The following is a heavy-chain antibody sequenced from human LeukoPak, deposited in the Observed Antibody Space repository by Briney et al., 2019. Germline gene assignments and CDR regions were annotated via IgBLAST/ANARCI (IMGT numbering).Heavy chain of an antibody. CDR1: GFTFSSYG. CDR3: AREARLGRGYSYGFGMDV. J-gene: IGHJ6*02. V-gene: IGHV3-33*01. Sequence: PGGSLRLSCAASGFTFSSYGMHWVRQAPGKGLEWVAVIWYDGSNKYYADSVKGRFTISRDNSKNTLYLQMNSLRAEDTAVYYCAREARLGRGYSYGFGMDVWGQGTTVTVSS. CDR2: IWYDGSNK. D-gene: IGHD5-18*01.